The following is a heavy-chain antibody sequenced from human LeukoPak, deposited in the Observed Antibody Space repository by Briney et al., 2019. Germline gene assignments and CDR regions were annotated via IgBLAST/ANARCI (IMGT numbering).Heavy chain of an antibody. J-gene: IGHJ5*02. Sequence: GASVKVSCKASGYTFTGYYMHSVRQAPGQGLEWMGRINPNSGGTNYAQKFQGRVTMTRDTSISTAYMELSRLRSDDTAVYYCARSNGDYERDGWFDPWGQGTLVTVSS. CDR2: INPNSGGT. D-gene: IGHD4-17*01. CDR1: GYTFTGYY. V-gene: IGHV1-2*06. CDR3: ARSNGDYERDGWFDP.